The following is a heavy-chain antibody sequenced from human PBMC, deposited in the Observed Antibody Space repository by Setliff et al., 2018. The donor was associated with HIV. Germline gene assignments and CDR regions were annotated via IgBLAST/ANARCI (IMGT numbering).Heavy chain of an antibody. CDR2: IVLMSNTA. V-gene: IGHV1-69*06. Sequence: SVKVSCKASGDTFTSYVISWVRQAPGQGLEWMGGIVLMSNTADYAPKFQGRVTITADKSTSTAYMELSSLRSEDTAVYYCARGQKVYLMITMLGGYYYYHMDVWGQGTTVTVSS. CDR3: ARGQKVYLMITMLGGYYYYHMDV. CDR1: GDTFTSYV. J-gene: IGHJ6*02. D-gene: IGHD3-10*02.